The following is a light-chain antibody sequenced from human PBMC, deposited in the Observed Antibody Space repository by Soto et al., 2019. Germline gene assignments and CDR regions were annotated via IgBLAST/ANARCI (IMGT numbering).Light chain of an antibody. CDR3: QVWDSLSDHWV. Sequence: SYELTQPPSVSLAPGQTARITCGGTDIGTKDVHWYQQKPGQAPVLVVYDDSRRPSRIPERFSDSNSGNTATLTISRVEAGDEADYYCQVWDSLSDHWVFGGGTKLTVL. J-gene: IGLJ2*01. V-gene: IGLV3-21*02. CDR1: DIGTKD. CDR2: DDS.